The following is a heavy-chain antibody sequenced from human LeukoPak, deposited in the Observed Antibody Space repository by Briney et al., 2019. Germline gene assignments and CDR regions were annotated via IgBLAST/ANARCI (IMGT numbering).Heavy chain of an antibody. CDR3: ARVPDPFEQYVDY. CDR2: ISYDGSNK. J-gene: IGHJ4*02. D-gene: IGHD1/OR15-1a*01. V-gene: IGHV3-30*04. CDR1: GFTFSSYA. Sequence: GGSLRLSFAASGFTFSSYAMHWVRQAPGKGLEWVVVISYDGSNKYYADSVKGRFTISRDNSKNTLYLQMNSLRAEDTAVYYCARVPDPFEQYVDYWGQGTLVTVSS.